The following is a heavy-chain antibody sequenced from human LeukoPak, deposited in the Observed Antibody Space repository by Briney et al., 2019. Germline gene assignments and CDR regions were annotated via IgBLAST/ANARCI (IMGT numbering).Heavy chain of an antibody. Sequence: SETLSLTCAVYGGFFSGYYWSWIRQPPGKGLEWIGEINHSGSTNYNPSLKSRVTISVDTSKNQFSLKLSSVTAADTAVYYCARAGRRLRIYYYYMDVWGKGTTVTVSS. CDR3: ARAGRRLRIYYYYMDV. CDR1: GGFFSGYY. CDR2: INHSGST. V-gene: IGHV4-34*01. J-gene: IGHJ6*03. D-gene: IGHD4-17*01.